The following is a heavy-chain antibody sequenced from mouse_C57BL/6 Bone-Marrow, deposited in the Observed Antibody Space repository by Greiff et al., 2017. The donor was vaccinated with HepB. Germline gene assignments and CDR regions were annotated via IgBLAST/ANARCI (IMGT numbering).Heavy chain of an antibody. Sequence: QVQLQQSGAELARPGASVKLSCKASGYTFTSYGISWVKQSTGQGLEWIGEIYPRSGNTYYNEKFKGKATLTADKSSSTAYMELRSLTSEDSAVYFCATPYYYGSSYVGYWGQGTTLTVSS. CDR1: GYTFTSYG. J-gene: IGHJ2*01. D-gene: IGHD1-1*01. CDR3: ATPYYYGSSYVGY. CDR2: IYPRSGNT. V-gene: IGHV1-81*01.